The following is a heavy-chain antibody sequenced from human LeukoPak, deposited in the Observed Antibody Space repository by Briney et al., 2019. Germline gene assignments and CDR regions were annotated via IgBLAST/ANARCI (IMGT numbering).Heavy chain of an antibody. CDR2: IYSGGTT. D-gene: IGHD2-8*02. CDR3: ATYRQVLLPFES. Sequence: GGSLRLSCAASGFTVSSNYMSWVRQAPGKGLEWVSVIYSGGTTYYADSVKGRFTISRDNSKSTLSLQMNSLRAEDTAIYYCATYRQVLLPFESWGQGTLVTVSS. J-gene: IGHJ4*02. V-gene: IGHV3-66*01. CDR1: GFTVSSNY.